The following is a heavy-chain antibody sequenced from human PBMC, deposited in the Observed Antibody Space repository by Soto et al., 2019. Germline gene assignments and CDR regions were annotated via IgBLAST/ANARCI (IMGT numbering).Heavy chain of an antibody. CDR3: ARADYYDSSGYPTLDY. CDR2: IFYSWST. D-gene: IGHD3-22*01. J-gene: IGHJ4*02. V-gene: IGHV4-31*03. CDR1: GGSISSGGYY. Sequence: SETLSLTCTVSGGSISSGGYYWSWIRQHPGKGLEWNGYIFYSWSTYYNPSLKSRVTISVDTSKNQFSLKLSSVTAADTAVYYCARADYYDSSGYPTLDYWGQGTLVTVSS.